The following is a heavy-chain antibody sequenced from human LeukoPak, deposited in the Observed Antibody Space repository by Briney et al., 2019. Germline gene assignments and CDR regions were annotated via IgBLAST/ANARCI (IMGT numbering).Heavy chain of an antibody. J-gene: IGHJ4*02. CDR2: ISSNSNYI. CDR1: GFTFSSYS. V-gene: IGHV3-21*01. D-gene: IGHD3-10*01. CDR3: ARGQLLWFGEFSSMDY. Sequence: PGGSLRLSCAASGFTFSSYSMNWVRQAPGKGLEWVSSISSNSNYIYYADSVKGRFTISRDNANNSLYLKMSNLRAEDTAVYYCARGQLLWFGEFSSMDYWGQGTLVTVSS.